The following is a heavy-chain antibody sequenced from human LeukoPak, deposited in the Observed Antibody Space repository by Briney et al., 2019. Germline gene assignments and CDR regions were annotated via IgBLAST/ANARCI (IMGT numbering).Heavy chain of an antibody. V-gene: IGHV3-21*01. D-gene: IGHD3-10*01. CDR2: ISSSSSYI. CDR3: AKGSGPGDAFDI. CDR1: GFTFSSYS. J-gene: IGHJ3*02. Sequence: GGSLRLSCAASGFTFSSYSMNWVRQAPGKGLEWVSSISSSSSYIYYADSVKGRFTISRDNAKNSLYLQMNSLRAEDTAVYYCAKGSGPGDAFDIWGQGTMVTVSS.